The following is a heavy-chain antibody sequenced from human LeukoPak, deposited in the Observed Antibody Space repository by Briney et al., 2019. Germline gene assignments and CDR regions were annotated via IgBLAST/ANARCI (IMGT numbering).Heavy chain of an antibody. CDR3: ARDEYGGNSGIVY. CDR1: GFTFSDYY. D-gene: IGHD4-23*01. V-gene: IGHV3-11*04. CDR2: ISSSGSTI. Sequence: PGGSLRLSCAASGFTFSDYYMRWIRQAPRKGLEWVSYISSSGSTIYYADSVKGRFTISRDNAKNSLYLQMNSLRAEDTAVYYCARDEYGGNSGIVYWGQGTLVTVSS. J-gene: IGHJ4*02.